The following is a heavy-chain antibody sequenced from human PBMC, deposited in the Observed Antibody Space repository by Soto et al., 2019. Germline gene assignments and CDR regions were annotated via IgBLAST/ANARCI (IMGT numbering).Heavy chain of an antibody. D-gene: IGHD3-10*01. CDR2: IGTAGDT. V-gene: IGHV3-13*04. CDR1: GFTFSSYD. Sequence: EVQLVEAGGGLVQPGGSLRLSCAASGFTFSSYDMHWVRQATGKGLEWVSAIGTAGDTYYPGSVKGRFTISRENAKNSLYLQTTSLRAGDTAVYYCARGDYYGSGSLRFDPWVQGTLVTVSS. CDR3: ARGDYYGSGSLRFDP. J-gene: IGHJ5*02.